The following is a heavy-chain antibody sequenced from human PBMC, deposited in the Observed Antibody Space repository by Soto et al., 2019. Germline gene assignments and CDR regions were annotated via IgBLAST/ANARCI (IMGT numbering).Heavy chain of an antibody. J-gene: IGHJ4*02. Sequence: GGSLRLSCAASGFTFSSYGMHWVRQAPGKGLEWVAVIWYDGSNKYYADSMKGRFTISRDNSKNTLYLQMNGLRAEDTAVYYCARVGYCSGGSCYCFDYWGQGTLVTVSS. D-gene: IGHD2-15*01. CDR1: GFTFSSYG. V-gene: IGHV3-33*01. CDR3: ARVGYCSGGSCYCFDY. CDR2: IWYDGSNK.